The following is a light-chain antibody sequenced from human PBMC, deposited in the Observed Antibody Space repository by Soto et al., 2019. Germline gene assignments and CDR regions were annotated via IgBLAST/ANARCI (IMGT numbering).Light chain of an antibody. Sequence: QSALTQPRSVSRSPGQSVTISCTGTSSDVGGYNYVSWYQQHPGKAPKLMIYDVSKRPSWVPDRFSGSKSGNTASLTISGLQAEDEADYYCCSYAGSYTLVFGGGTKLTVL. CDR3: CSYAGSYTLV. CDR2: DVS. J-gene: IGLJ2*01. CDR1: SSDVGGYNY. V-gene: IGLV2-11*01.